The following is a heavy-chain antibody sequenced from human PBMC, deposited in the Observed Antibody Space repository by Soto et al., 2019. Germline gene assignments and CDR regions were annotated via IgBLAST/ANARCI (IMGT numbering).Heavy chain of an antibody. Sequence: GGSLRLSCAASGFTFSSYAMSWVRQSPGKGLEWVSAISGSGGSTYYADSVKGRFTISRDNSKNTLYLQMNSLRAEDTAVYYCAKGASRITFGGVIAKTNEFDYWGQGTLVTVSS. V-gene: IGHV3-23*01. D-gene: IGHD3-16*02. J-gene: IGHJ4*02. CDR3: AKGASRITFGGVIAKTNEFDY. CDR2: ISGSGGST. CDR1: GFTFSSYA.